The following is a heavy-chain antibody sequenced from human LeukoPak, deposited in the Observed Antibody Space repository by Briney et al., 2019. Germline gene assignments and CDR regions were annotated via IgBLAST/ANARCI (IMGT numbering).Heavy chain of an antibody. D-gene: IGHD5-12*01. CDR1: GFTFSSYG. J-gene: IGHJ4*02. CDR3: ARRLCTLNSGYEVDY. V-gene: IGHV3-33*01. Sequence: SGGSLRLSCAASGFTFSSYGMHWVRQAPGKGLEWVAVIWYDGSNKYYADSVKGRFTISRDNSKNTLYLQMNSLRAEDTAVYYCARRLCTLNSGYEVDYWGQGTLVTVSS. CDR2: IWYDGSNK.